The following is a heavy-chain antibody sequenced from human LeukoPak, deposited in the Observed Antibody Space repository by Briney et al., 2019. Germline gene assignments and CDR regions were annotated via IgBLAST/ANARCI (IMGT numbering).Heavy chain of an antibody. D-gene: IGHD2-2*01. Sequence: GASVKVSCKASGYTFTSYYMHWVRQAPGQGLEWMGIINPSGGSTIYAQIFQGRVTMTRDTSTSTVYMGLSRLRSEDTAVYYCARANCSSTSCAPDYWGQGMLVTVSS. CDR3: ARANCSSTSCAPDY. CDR1: GYTFTSYY. V-gene: IGHV1-46*01. CDR2: INPSGGST. J-gene: IGHJ4*02.